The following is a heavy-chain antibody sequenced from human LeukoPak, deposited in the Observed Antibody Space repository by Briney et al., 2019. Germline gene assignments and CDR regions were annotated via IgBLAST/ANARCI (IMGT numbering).Heavy chain of an antibody. J-gene: IGHJ4*02. CDR1: GFTFSSYA. Sequence: GGSLRLSCAAPGFTFSSYAMHWVRQAPGKGLEWVAPISYDGSNKYYEDSVKGRFTISRDNSKNTLYLQMNSLTAEDTAVYYCARDRWLVLGGDYWGQGTLVTVSS. CDR3: ARDRWLVLGGDY. V-gene: IGHV3-30-3*01. D-gene: IGHD6-19*01. CDR2: ISYDGSNK.